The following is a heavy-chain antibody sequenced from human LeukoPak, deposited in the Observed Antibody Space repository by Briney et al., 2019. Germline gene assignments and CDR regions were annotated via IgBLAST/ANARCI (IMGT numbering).Heavy chain of an antibody. D-gene: IGHD3-9*01. CDR1: GFTFSSYS. CDR3: TTDILSGYYVGLT. V-gene: IGHV3-21*03. Sequence: GGSLRLSCAASGFTFSSYSMNWVRQAPGKGLEWVSSISSSSSYMYYADSVKGRFTISRDNAKNSLYLQMNSLKTEDTAVYYCTTDILSGYYVGLTWGQGTLVTVSS. J-gene: IGHJ5*02. CDR2: ISSSSSYM.